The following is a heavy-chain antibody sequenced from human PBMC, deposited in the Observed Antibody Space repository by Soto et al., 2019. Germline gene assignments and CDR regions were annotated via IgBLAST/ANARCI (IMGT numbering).Heavy chain of an antibody. CDR2: SNAGNGNT. J-gene: IGHJ5*02. CDR1: GYTFTSYA. CDR3: ARDSVGVNKGPWFDP. V-gene: IGHV1-3*01. D-gene: IGHD2-21*01. Sequence: ASVKVSCKASGYTFTSYAMHWVRQAPGQRLEWMGWSNAGNGNTKYSQKFQGRVTITRDTSASTAYMELSSLRSEDTAVYYCARDSVGVNKGPWFDPWGQGTLATVSS.